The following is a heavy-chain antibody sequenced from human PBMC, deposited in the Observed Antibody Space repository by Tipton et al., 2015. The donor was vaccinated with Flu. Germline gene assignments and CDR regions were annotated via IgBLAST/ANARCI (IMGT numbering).Heavy chain of an antibody. CDR1: GYPISSGYN. J-gene: IGHJ3*02. V-gene: IGHV4-38-2*02. Sequence: TLSLTCTVPGYPISSGYNWGWIRQPPGKGLEWIGNIFHSGNTYYNASLESRVTLSRDTTKNHISLRLTSATAADKALYYCARDLRGYSGYTGGDAFDMWGRGIMVFVSS. D-gene: IGHD5-12*01. CDR3: ARDLRGYSGYTGGDAFDM. CDR2: IFHSGNT.